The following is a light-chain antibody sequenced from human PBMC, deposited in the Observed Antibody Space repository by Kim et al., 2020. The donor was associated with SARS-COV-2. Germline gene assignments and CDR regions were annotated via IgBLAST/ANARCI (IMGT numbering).Light chain of an antibody. CDR2: GAS. CDR1: QGINIY. V-gene: IGKV1-16*01. J-gene: IGKJ4*01. Sequence: DILMTQSPSSLSASVGDRVTITCRASQGINIYVAWFQQKPGKAPKTLIYGASTLLSGVPSRFSGSGSGTYFTLTISNLQSEDFATYYCQQYNFYPVTFGGGTKVDIK. CDR3: QQYNFYPVT.